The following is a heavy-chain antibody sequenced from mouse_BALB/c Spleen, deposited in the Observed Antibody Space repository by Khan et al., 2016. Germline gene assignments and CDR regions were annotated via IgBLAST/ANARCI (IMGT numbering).Heavy chain of an antibody. V-gene: IGHV1-15*01. J-gene: IGHJ4*01. D-gene: IGHD1-1*01. CDR2: MDPETGST. Sequence: QVQLKQSGAELVRPGASVTLSCKASGYTFTDYEMHWVKQTPVHGLEWIGGMDPETGSTAYNQKFKGKATMPKDKSSSTFYVELRSLTSEDSAVYYCTSRTYFGSRRAIDYWGRGTSVTVSS. CDR1: GYTFTDYE. CDR3: TSRTYFGSRRAIDY.